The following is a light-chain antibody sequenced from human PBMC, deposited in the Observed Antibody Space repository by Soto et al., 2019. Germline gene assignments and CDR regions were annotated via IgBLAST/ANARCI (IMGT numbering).Light chain of an antibody. J-gene: IGLJ1*01. Sequence: QSVLTQPASVSGSPGQSITISCTGTSSDVGAYNSVSWYQQHPGKAPKLIIYDVSTRPSGISDRFSGSKSGNTASLTISGIQAEDESDYYCSSYTTRVTYVFGTGTKLTVL. CDR2: DVS. CDR1: SSDVGAYNS. V-gene: IGLV2-14*01. CDR3: SSYTTRVTYV.